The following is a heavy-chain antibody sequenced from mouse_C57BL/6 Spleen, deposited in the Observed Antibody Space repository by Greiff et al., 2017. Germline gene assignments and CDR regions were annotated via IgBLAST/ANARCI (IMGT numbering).Heavy chain of an antibody. V-gene: IGHV1-81*01. J-gene: IGHJ2*01. CDR3: ARGGNFAFDD. CDR1: GYTFTSYG. CDR2: IYPRSGNT. D-gene: IGHD2-1*01. Sequence: VQLQESGAELARPGASVKLSCKASGYTFTSYGISWVKQRTGQGLEWIGEIYPRSGNTYYNEKFKGKATLTADKSSSQAYMELRSLTSEDAAVYFWARGGNFAFDDWGQGTTLTVSS.